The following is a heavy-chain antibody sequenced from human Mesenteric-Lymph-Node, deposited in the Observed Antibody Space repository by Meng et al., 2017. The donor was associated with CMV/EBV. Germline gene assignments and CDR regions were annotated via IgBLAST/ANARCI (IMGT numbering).Heavy chain of an antibody. V-gene: IGHV2-70D*14. D-gene: IGHD1-14*01. CDR2: IDWDDDK. J-gene: IGHJ3*02. CDR1: GFSLSTSGMR. CDR3: ARVFPGNQDAFDI. Sequence: SGPTLVKPTQTLTLTCTFSGFSLSTSGMRVSWIRQPPGKALEWLARIDWDDDKFYSTSLKTRLTISKDTSKNQVVLTLTNMDPVDTATYYCARVFPGNQDAFDIWGQGTMGTVSS.